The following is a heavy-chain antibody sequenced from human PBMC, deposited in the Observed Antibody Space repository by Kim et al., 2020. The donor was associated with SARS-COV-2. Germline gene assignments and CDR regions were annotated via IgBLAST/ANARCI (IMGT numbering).Heavy chain of an antibody. D-gene: IGHD3-10*01. CDR1: GFTFSSYW. CDR2: INSDGSST. V-gene: IGHV3-74*01. Sequence: GGSLRLSCAASGFTFSSYWMHWVRQAPGKGLVWVSRINSDGSSTSYADSVKGRFTISRDNAKNTLYLQMNSLRAEDTAVYYCARTLDFGDPLRYYYGMDVWGQGTTVTVSS. CDR3: ARTLDFGDPLRYYYGMDV. J-gene: IGHJ6*02.